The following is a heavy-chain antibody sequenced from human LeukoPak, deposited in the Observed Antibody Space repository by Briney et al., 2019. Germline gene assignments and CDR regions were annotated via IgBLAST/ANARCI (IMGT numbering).Heavy chain of an antibody. V-gene: IGHV3-21*01. CDR1: GFTFSSYT. Sequence: PGGSLRLSCAGSGFTFSSYTMNWVRQAPGKGLEWVSSISSSATYIYYADSVRGRFTISRDDAKNSLFLHMNSLRAEDTAVYNCATWDDYGDYVAFEYWGQGTLVTVSS. D-gene: IGHD4-17*01. J-gene: IGHJ4*02. CDR3: ATWDDYGDYVAFEY. CDR2: ISSSATYI.